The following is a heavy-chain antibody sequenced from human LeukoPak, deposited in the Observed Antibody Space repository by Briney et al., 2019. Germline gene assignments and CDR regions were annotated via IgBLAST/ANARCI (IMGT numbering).Heavy chain of an antibody. V-gene: IGHV3-7*01. D-gene: IGHD4-17*01. CDR3: ARARDYPYYYYGMDV. Sequence: GGSLRLSCAASGFTFSSYWTSWVRQAPGKGLEWVANIKQDGSEKYYVDSVKGRFTISRDNAKNSLEMQMNSLKAEDTAVYYCARARDYPYYYYGMDVWGQGTTVTVSS. CDR2: IKQDGSEK. CDR1: GFTFSSYW. J-gene: IGHJ6*02.